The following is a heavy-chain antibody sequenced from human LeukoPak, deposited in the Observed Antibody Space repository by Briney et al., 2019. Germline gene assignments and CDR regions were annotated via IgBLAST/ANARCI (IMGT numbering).Heavy chain of an antibody. V-gene: IGHV4-59*08. Sequence: KSSETLSLTCTVSGGSISSYYWSWIRQPPGKGLEYIGYIYYSGTTNYSPSLKSRVTISVDTSKNQFSLKLSSVTAADTAVYYCASSWGVYVRSDPWGQGTLVTVSS. CDR3: ASSWGVYVRSDP. J-gene: IGHJ5*02. CDR1: GGSISSYY. CDR2: IYYSGTT. D-gene: IGHD5/OR15-5a*01.